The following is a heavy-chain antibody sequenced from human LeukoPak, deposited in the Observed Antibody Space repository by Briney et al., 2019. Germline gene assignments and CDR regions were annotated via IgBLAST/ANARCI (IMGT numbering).Heavy chain of an antibody. Sequence: PSETLSLTCAVYGGSFSGYYWSWIRQPPGKGLEWIGEINHSGSTNYNPSLKSRVTISVDTSKNQFSLKLSSVTAADTAVYYCARQTDYYGSGSLSWGQGTLVTVSS. D-gene: IGHD3-10*01. CDR3: ARQTDYYGSGSLS. V-gene: IGHV4-34*01. J-gene: IGHJ4*02. CDR2: INHSGST. CDR1: GGSFSGYY.